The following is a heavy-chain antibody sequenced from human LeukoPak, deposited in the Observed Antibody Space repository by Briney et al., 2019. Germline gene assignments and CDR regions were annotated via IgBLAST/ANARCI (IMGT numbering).Heavy chain of an antibody. CDR1: GGSISSGSHH. J-gene: IGHJ4*02. D-gene: IGHD3-16*02. CDR2: IYDSRTI. CDR3: ARDRSMITFGGVIVPFDY. Sequence: SETLSLTCTVSGGSISSGSHHWGWFRQSPGKGLEWIGSIYDSRTIYYNPSLNSRVTISAVTSKNQFSLQLNSVTAADTAVYYCARDRSMITFGGVIVPFDYWGQGTLVTVSS. V-gene: IGHV4-39*02.